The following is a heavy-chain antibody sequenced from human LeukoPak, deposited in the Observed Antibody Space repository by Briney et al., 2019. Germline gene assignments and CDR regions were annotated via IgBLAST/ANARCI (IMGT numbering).Heavy chain of an antibody. CDR1: GFIVDDYV. CDR2: ISGSGGDS. V-gene: IGHV3-23*01. Sequence: GGSLRLSCAASGFIVDDYVMHSVRQVPGEGLEWVSTISGSGGDSYYADSVRGRFTISRDNSRHTLYLQLNSLRVEDTAFYYCPKPLLIPGNWGPGTLVTVSS. CDR3: PKPLLIPGN. J-gene: IGHJ4*02. D-gene: IGHD4-23*01.